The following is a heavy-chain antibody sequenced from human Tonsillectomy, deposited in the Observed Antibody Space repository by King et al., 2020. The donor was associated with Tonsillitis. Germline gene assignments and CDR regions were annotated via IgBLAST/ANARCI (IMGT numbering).Heavy chain of an antibody. J-gene: IGHJ3*02. CDR2: IGSSGGST. Sequence: VQLVESGGGLVQPGGSLRLSCSASGFTFSNYAIHWVRQAPGKGLEYVSAIGSSGGSTYYADSVKGRFTISRDNSKNTLYLQMSSLRAEDTAVYYCVKETRPRGAFDIWGQGTMVTVSS. CDR1: GFTFSNYA. CDR3: VKETRPRGAFDI. V-gene: IGHV3-64D*06. D-gene: IGHD3-10*01.